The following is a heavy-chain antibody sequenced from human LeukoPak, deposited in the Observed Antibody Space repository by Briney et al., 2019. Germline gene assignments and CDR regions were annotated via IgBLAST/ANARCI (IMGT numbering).Heavy chain of an antibody. Sequence: GASVKVSCKASGYTFTSYGISWVRQAPGQGLEWMGWISTYNGNTNYAQKLQGRVTMTTEISTSTAYMELRSLRSDDTAVYYCARAERVRGYYYYMDVWGKGTTVTISS. D-gene: IGHD3-10*01. V-gene: IGHV1-18*01. CDR1: GYTFTSYG. CDR3: ARAERVRGYYYYMDV. J-gene: IGHJ6*03. CDR2: ISTYNGNT.